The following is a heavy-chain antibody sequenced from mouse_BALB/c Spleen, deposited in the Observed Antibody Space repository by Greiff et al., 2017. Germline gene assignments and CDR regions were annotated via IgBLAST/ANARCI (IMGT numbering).Heavy chain of an antibody. CDR3: ARDSYYRYDGNYYAMDY. Sequence: EVQRVESGGGLVQPGGSLKLSCAASGFTFSSYGMSWVRQTPDKRLELVATINSNGGSTYYPDSVKGRFTISRDNAKNTLYLQMSSLKSEDTAMYYCARDSYYRYDGNYYAMDYWGQGTSVTVSS. D-gene: IGHD2-14*01. CDR1: GFTFSSYG. J-gene: IGHJ4*01. V-gene: IGHV5-6-3*01. CDR2: INSNGGST.